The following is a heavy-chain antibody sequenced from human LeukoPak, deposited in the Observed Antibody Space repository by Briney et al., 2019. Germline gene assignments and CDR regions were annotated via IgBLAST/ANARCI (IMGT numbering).Heavy chain of an antibody. CDR1: GFTFSSYW. CDR2: INSDGSST. J-gene: IGHJ4*02. V-gene: IGHV3-74*01. CDR3: ARGYSSSWYEGYYFDY. Sequence: SGGSLRLSCAASGFTFSSYWMHWVRQAPGKGLVWVSRINSDGSSTSYADSVKGRFTISRDNAKNTLYLQMNSLRAEDTAVYYCARGYSSSWYEGYYFDYWGQGTLVTVSS. D-gene: IGHD6-13*01.